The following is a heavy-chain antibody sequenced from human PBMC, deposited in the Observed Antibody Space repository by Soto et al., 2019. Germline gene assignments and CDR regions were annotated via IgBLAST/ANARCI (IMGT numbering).Heavy chain of an antibody. CDR2: IYGNGAGI. Sequence: SWIRKAKRKGLESVSGIYGNGAGIQYADSVRGRFTSTRDNSKNTLYLQMNSLRAEDTAVYYCSKDGRSGGFYYG. D-gene: IGHD2-8*02. J-gene: IGHJ6*01. V-gene: IGHV3-23*01. CDR3: SKDGRSGGFYYG.